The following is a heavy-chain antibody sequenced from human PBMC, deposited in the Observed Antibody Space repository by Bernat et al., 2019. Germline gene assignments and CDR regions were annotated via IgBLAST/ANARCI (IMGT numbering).Heavy chain of an antibody. J-gene: IGHJ6*03. CDR2: IWYDGSNK. CDR3: AREVTVTIKLDYYYYMDV. Sequence: QVQLVESGGGVVQPGRSLRLSCAASGFTFSSYGMHWVRQAPGKGLEWVAVIWYDGSNKYYADCVKGRFTISRDNSKNTLYLQMNSLRAEDTAVYYCAREVTVTIKLDYYYYMDVWGKGTTVTVSS. V-gene: IGHV3-33*01. CDR1: GFTFSSYG. D-gene: IGHD4-17*01.